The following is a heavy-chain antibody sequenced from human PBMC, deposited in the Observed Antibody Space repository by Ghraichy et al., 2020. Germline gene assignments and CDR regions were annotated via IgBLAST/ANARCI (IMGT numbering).Heavy chain of an antibody. J-gene: IGHJ4*02. D-gene: IGHD3-10*01. V-gene: IGHV3-30*03. CDR2: ISYDGRNK. CDR1: GFTFSSYG. Sequence: SLRLSCAASGFTFSSYGVHWVRQAPGKGLEWVAAISYDGRNKYYADSVKGRFTISRDNSEKTLSLQMDSLRVEDTAVYYCARDRPHMVWGQGTLVTVSS. CDR3: ARDRPHMV.